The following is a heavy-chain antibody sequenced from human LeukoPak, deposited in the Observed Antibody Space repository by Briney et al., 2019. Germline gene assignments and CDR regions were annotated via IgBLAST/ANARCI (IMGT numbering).Heavy chain of an antibody. Sequence: GGSLRLSCAASGFTFSNYWLTWVRQAPGQGLEWVANIKQDGSEKHYVDSVKGRFTISRDDAKNSLYLQMNSLRAEDTAVYYCARDRQIAYWGQGALVTVSS. CDR3: ARDRQIAY. J-gene: IGHJ4*02. CDR1: GFTFSNYW. CDR2: IKQDGSEK. V-gene: IGHV3-7*01.